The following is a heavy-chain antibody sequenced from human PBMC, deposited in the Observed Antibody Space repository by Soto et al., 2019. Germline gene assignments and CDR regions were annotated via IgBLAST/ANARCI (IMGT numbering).Heavy chain of an antibody. V-gene: IGHV1-69*06. CDR3: ATVDISTWIDGMDV. CDR2: TFPMFGKA. Sequence: QVQLVQSGAEVKKPGSSVKFSCKASGGTFSSYAISWVRQAPGQGLEWMGGTFPMFGKANYAQKFQGRVTISADKSTSTAYMELSSLTSEDTAVYYCATVDISTWIDGMDVWGQGTTVTVSS. CDR1: GGTFSSYA. D-gene: IGHD6-13*01. J-gene: IGHJ6*02.